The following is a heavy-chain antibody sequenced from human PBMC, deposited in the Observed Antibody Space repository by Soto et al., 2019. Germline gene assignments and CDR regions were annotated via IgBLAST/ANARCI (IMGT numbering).Heavy chain of an antibody. Sequence: PSETLSLTCSVSGDSINSGDYYWTWMRQAPGKGLQWVGHVYFSGSTNYTISLDTSKNQFSLKLRSVTAGDTAVYYCARVPVDTYMIYRYLPSCPGPRVT. J-gene: IGHJ5*02. CDR3: ARVPVDTYMIYRYLP. D-gene: IGHD5-18*01. CDR2: VYFSGST. V-gene: IGHV4-61*08. CDR1: GDSINSGDYY.